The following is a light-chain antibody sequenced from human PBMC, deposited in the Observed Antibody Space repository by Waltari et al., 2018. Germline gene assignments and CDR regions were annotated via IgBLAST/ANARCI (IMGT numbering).Light chain of an antibody. V-gene: IGLV2-14*01. CDR1: SSDVGGYNY. J-gene: IGLJ3*02. Sequence: QSALTQPASESGSPRQSITISCTGNSSDVGGYNYVSWYQQPPVKAPQVMIYAVRNRPSGVSNRFSGSKSGNTASLTIAGLQAEDEADYYCSSYTSSSPWVFGGGTKLTVL. CDR3: SSYTSSSPWV. CDR2: AVR.